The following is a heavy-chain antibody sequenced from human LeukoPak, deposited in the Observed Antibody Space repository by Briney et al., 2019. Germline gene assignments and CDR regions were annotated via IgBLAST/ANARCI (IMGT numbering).Heavy chain of an antibody. J-gene: IGHJ4*02. Sequence: GASVKVSCKASGYTFTSYYMHWVRQAPGQGLEWMGGIIPIFGTANYAQKFQGRVTITADESTSTAYMELSSLRSEDTAVYYCAREASGGYHGGFEWGQGTLVTVSS. D-gene: IGHD3-16*02. CDR2: IIPIFGTA. CDR1: GYTFTSYY. V-gene: IGHV1-69*13. CDR3: AREASGGYHGGFE.